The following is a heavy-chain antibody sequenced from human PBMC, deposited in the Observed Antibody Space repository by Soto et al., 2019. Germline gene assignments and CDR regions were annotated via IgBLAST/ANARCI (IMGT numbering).Heavy chain of an antibody. CDR1: GYIFTDYY. V-gene: IGHV1-8*02. Sequence: ASVKVSCKASGYIFTDYYMHWVRQATGQGLEWMGWMNPNSGNTGYAQKFQGRVTMTRNNSISTAYMELSSLRSEDTAVDYSARVRPLLGYCCPPNHHRYYYHYMAFGGKGTRVT. D-gene: IGHD5-18*01. CDR3: ARVRPLLGYCCPPNHHRYYYHYMAF. CDR2: MNPNSGNT. J-gene: IGHJ6*03.